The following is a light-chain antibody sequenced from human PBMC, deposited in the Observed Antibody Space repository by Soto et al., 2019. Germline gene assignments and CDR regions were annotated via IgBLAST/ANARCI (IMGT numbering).Light chain of an antibody. CDR2: AAS. J-gene: IGKJ5*01. CDR1: QSISSY. CDR3: QQSYSTPIT. V-gene: IGKV1-39*01. Sequence: DIQMTQSPSSLSASVGDRVTITCRASQSISSYLNWYQQKPGKAPKLLIYAASSLQSGVPSRFSGGGSGTDFTLTIISLQPEDFATYYCQQSYSTPITFGQETRLEIK.